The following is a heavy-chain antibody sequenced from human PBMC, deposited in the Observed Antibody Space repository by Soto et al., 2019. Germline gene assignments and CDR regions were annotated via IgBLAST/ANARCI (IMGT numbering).Heavy chain of an antibody. CDR1: GYSITAGGYH. Sequence: SETLSLTCFVSGYSITAGGYHWSWIRHHPGKGLEWIGSFYSSGSIIYNPSLRSRVSISGDTSSNQFSMSLTSVTAADTARYYCARMYSSGSGWFHPWGQGTLVTVSS. CDR3: ARMYSSGSGWFHP. V-gene: IGHV4-31*03. CDR2: FYSSGSI. D-gene: IGHD6-19*01. J-gene: IGHJ5*02.